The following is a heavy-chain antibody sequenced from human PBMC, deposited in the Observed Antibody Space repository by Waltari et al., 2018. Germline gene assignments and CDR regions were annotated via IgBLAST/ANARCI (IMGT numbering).Heavy chain of an antibody. CDR3: ANSTLKGYY. CDR2: SSGSGDST. J-gene: IGHJ4*02. CDR1: EFTFSNYA. Sequence: EVQLLESGGGLAQPGGSLRLSCEASEFTFSNYAMSWVRQAPGKGLEWISGSSGSGDSTYYADSVTGRFTISRDNSKNTLYLQMNSLRAEDTAVYYCANSTLKGYYWGQGTLVTVSS. V-gene: IGHV3-23*01.